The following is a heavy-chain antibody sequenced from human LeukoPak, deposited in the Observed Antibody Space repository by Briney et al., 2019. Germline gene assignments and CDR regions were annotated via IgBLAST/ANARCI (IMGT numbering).Heavy chain of an antibody. CDR1: GITLSNHG. CDR2: NSGRGGGP. J-gene: IGHJ4*02. V-gene: IGHV3-23*01. D-gene: IGHD3-22*01. CDR3: AKRGVVIRVILVGFHKEAYYFDS. Sequence: GGSLRLSCAVSGITLSNHGMRWVRPAPGKGGEGVAGNSGRGGGPKSADSVRGRFTISRDNPKNTLYLQMNSLGAEDTAVYFCAKRGVVIRVILVGFHKEAYYFDSWGQGALVTVSS.